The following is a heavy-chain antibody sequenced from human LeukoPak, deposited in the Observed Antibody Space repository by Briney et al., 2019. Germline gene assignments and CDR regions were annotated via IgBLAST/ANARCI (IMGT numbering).Heavy chain of an antibody. V-gene: IGHV3-30*05. CDR1: GFTFSSYG. J-gene: IGHJ4*02. Sequence: GTSLRLSCAASGFTFSSYGMHWVRQTPGKGLEWVAIISSDGSIKYYADSVKGRFTISRDNSKNALYLQMSSLRPEDTAVYHCARKGAPGSSGWSDYWGRGTLVTVSS. CDR3: ARKGAPGSSGWSDY. CDR2: ISSDGSIK. D-gene: IGHD6-19*01.